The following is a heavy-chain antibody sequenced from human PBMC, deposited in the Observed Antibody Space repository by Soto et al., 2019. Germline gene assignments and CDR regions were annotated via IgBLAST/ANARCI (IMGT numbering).Heavy chain of an antibody. J-gene: IGHJ6*02. CDR3: ASGGSGPTRSKYYYYGMDV. CDR1: GGTFSSYA. CDR2: IIPIFGTA. Sequence: GASVKVSCKASGGTFSSYAISWVRQAPGQGLEWMGGIIPIFGTANYAQKFQGRVTITADESTSTAYMGLSSLRSEDTAVYYCASGGSGPTRSKYYYYGMDVWGQGTTVTVSS. D-gene: IGHD6-19*01. V-gene: IGHV1-69*13.